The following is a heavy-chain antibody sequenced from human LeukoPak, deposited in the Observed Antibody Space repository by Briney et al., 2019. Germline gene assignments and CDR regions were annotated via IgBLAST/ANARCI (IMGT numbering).Heavy chain of an antibody. Sequence: SETLSLTCAVYSGSFSGYYWSWIRQPPRKGLEWIGEINHSGSTNYNPSLKSRVTISVDTSKNQFSLKLSSVTAADTAVYYCARGPRRGGYGQYDYWGQGTLVTVSS. D-gene: IGHD5-24*01. CDR3: ARGPRRGGYGQYDY. V-gene: IGHV4-34*01. CDR2: INHSGST. CDR1: SGSFSGYY. J-gene: IGHJ4*02.